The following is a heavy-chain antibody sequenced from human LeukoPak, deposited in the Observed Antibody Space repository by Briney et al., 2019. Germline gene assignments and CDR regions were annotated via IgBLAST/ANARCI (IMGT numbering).Heavy chain of an antibody. V-gene: IGHV1-18*04. CDR1: GYTFTGYY. D-gene: IGHD6-6*01. Sequence: GASVKVSCKASGYTFTGYYMHWVRQAPGQGLEWMGWISAYNGNTNYAQKLQGRVTMTTDTSTSTAYMELRSLRSDDTAVYYCARDPWSIAARFFFDYWGQGTLVTVSS. CDR3: ARDPWSIAARFFFDY. J-gene: IGHJ4*02. CDR2: ISAYNGNT.